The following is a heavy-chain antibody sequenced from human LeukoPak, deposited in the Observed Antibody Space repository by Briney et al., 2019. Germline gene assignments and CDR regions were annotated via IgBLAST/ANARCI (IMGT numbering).Heavy chain of an antibody. V-gene: IGHV4-4*07. CDR3: AKGGMIRGVIDY. CDR1: RASISPYY. CDR2: VHTSGST. J-gene: IGHJ4*02. D-gene: IGHD3-10*01. Sequence: SETLSLTCTVSRASISPYYWTWIRQPAGKGLEWIGHVHTSGSTNYNPSLKSRVTMSIDTSTNQFSLKLNPLTAADTAVYYCAKGGMIRGVIDYWGQGALVTVSS.